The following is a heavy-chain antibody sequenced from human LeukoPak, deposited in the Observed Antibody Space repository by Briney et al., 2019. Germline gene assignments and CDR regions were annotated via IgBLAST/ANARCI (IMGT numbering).Heavy chain of an antibody. CDR1: GFTFSDYY. CDR2: ISSTSPRAI. D-gene: IGHD6-6*01. CDR3: AGHARGSYLVY. Sequence: GGSLRLSCAASGFTFSDYYMSWIRQAPGKGLEWVSLISSTSPRAISYGDSVKGRFTTSRDDAKDSLFLQMNNLRVEDTAMYYCAGHARGSYLVYWGQGILVTVSA. J-gene: IGHJ4*02. V-gene: IGHV3-11*01.